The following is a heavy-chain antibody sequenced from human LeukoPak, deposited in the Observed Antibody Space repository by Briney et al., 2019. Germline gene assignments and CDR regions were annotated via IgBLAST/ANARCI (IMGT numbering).Heavy chain of an antibody. Sequence: ASVKVSCKASGYTFTDYYMHWVRQAPGQGLEWMGWISAYNGNTNYAQKLQGRVTMTTDTSTSTAYMELRSLRSDDTAVYYCARTRSGGPYYYYYMDVWGKGTTVTVSS. J-gene: IGHJ6*03. V-gene: IGHV1-18*04. CDR3: ARTRSGGPYYYYYMDV. CDR1: GYTFTDYY. D-gene: IGHD2-15*01. CDR2: ISAYNGNT.